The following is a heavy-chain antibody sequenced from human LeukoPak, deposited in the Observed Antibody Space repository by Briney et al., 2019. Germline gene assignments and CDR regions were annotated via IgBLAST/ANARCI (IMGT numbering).Heavy chain of an antibody. CDR1: GGSFSGYY. J-gene: IGHJ4*02. Sequence: SETLSLTCAVYGGSFSGYYWSWIRQPPGKGLEWIGEINHSGSTNYNPSLKSRVTISVDTSKNQFSLKLSSVTAADTAVYYCARGGRRGYDYVWGSYRLDYWGQRTLVTVSS. CDR2: INHSGST. CDR3: ARGGRRGYDYVWGSYRLDY. D-gene: IGHD3-16*02. V-gene: IGHV4-34*01.